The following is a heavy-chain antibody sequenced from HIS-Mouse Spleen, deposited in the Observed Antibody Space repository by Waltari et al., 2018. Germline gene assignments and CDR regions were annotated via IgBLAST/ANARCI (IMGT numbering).Heavy chain of an antibody. J-gene: IGHJ6*02. CDR3: AREKGYYGSGSYYYYYGMDV. D-gene: IGHD3-10*01. V-gene: IGHV4-31*03. Sequence: QVQLQESGPGLVKPSQTLSLTCTVSGGSISSGGYYWSWIRQPPGKGLEWIGYIYYSGSTSYNPSLTRRVTISVDTSKNQFSLKLSSVTAADTAVYYCAREKGYYGSGSYYYYYGMDVWGQGTTVTVSS. CDR2: IYYSGST. CDR1: GGSISSGGYY.